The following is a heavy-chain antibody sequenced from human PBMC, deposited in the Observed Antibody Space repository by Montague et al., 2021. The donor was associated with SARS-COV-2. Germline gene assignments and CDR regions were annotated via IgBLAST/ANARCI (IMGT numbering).Heavy chain of an antibody. D-gene: IGHD3-22*01. J-gene: IGHJ4*02. CDR2: IKQDGSEK. CDR3: ARGYDSSGYQY. Sequence: FLRLSCAASGFTFSTLWMTWVRQVPGKGLEWVANIKQDGSEKYYVDSVKGRFTISRDNAKNSLYLQLDSLRAEDTAVYYCARGYDSSGYQYWGQGTLVTVSS. V-gene: IGHV3-7*05. CDR1: GFTFSTLW.